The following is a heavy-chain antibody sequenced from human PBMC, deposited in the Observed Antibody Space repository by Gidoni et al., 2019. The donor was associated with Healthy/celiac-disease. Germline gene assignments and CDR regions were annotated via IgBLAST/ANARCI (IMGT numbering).Heavy chain of an antibody. CDR3: ASQYYDILTGYYYYYGMDV. J-gene: IGHJ6*02. CDR1: GGSISSSSYY. CDR2: IYYSGST. V-gene: IGHV4-39*01. D-gene: IGHD3-9*01. Sequence: QLQLQESGPGLVKPSETLSLTCTVSGGSISSSSYYWGWIRQPPGKGLEWIGSIYYSGSTYYNPSFKSRVTISVDTSKNQFSLKLSSVTAADTAVYYCASQYYDILTGYYYYYGMDVWGQGTTVTVSS.